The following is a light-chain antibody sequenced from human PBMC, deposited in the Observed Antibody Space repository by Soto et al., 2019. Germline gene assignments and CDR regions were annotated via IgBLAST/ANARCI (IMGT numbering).Light chain of an antibody. V-gene: IGKV1-27*01. CDR3: QKYNSPPRT. CDR2: AAS. Sequence: DIQMTQSPSSLSASVGDRVTITCRASQAIGKYLAWYQQKPGTVPKLLIYAASTLQSGVPSRFSGRGSETYFTLTISSLQPEDFATYYCQKYNSPPRTFGPGTKVDIK. CDR1: QAIGKY. J-gene: IGKJ1*01.